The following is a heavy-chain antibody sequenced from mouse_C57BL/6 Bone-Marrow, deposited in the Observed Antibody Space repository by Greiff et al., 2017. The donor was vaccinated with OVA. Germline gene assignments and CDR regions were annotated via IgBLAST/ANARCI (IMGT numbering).Heavy chain of an antibody. CDR3: ARDYPYYFDY. Sequence: QVQLQQPGAELVKPGASVKLSCKASGYTFTSYWMQWVKQRPGQGLEWIGEIDPSDSYPNYNQKFKGKATLTVDTSSSTAYMQLSSLTSEDSAVYYCARDYPYYFDYWGQGTTLTVSS. J-gene: IGHJ2*01. D-gene: IGHD2-4*01. CDR2: IDPSDSYP. V-gene: IGHV1-50*01. CDR1: GYTFTSYW.